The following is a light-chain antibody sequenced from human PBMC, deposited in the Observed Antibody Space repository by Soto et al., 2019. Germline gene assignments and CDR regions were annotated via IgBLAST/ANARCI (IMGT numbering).Light chain of an antibody. Sequence: DIQMTQSPSTLSTSVGDRVTITCRASQSISSWLAWYQQKPGKAPKLLIYKASSLESGVPSRFSGSGSGTEFALTISGLLPDDFATYYCQQYNSYPWTFGQGTKV. CDR2: KAS. V-gene: IGKV1-5*03. J-gene: IGKJ1*01. CDR1: QSISSW. CDR3: QQYNSYPWT.